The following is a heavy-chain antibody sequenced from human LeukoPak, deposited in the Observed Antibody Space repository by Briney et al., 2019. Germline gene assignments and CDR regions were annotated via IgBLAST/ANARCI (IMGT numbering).Heavy chain of an antibody. V-gene: IGHV3-53*01. CDR1: GFTVSNYY. CDR2: LHTGGTT. CDR3: AREDWYASHT. J-gene: IGHJ3*02. D-gene: IGHD6-13*01. Sequence: GGSLRLSCAASGFTVSNYYMTWVRQAPGKGLEWVSVLHTGGTTYYADSVKGRFTISKDNSKNTLYLHMTSLRAEDTAVYYCAREDWYASHTWGQGTMVTVSS.